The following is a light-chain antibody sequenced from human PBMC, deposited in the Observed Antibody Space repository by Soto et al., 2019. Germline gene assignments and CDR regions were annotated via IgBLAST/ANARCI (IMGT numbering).Light chain of an antibody. Sequence: QAVVTQPASVSGSPGQSITISCTGTSSDIGGYNYVSWYQQYPGKAPKLMIYEVSNRPSGVSDRFSGSKSGYTASLTISGLQAEDEANYYCSSYTSGSTLWVFGGGTQLTVL. CDR3: SSYTSGSTLWV. V-gene: IGLV2-14*01. CDR2: EVS. J-gene: IGLJ3*02. CDR1: SSDIGGYNY.